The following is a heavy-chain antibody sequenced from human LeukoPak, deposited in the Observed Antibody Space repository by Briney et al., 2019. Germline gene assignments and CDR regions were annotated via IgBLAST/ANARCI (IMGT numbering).Heavy chain of an antibody. CDR3: ARAPIIAARLKNWFDP. V-gene: IGHV4-34*01. CDR2: INHSGST. Sequence: ASETLSLTCAVYGGSFSGYYWSWIRQPPGKGLEWIGEINHSGSTNYNPSLKSRVTISVDTSKNQFSLKLSSVTAADTAVYYCARAPIIAARLKNWFDPWGQGTLVTVSS. J-gene: IGHJ5*02. D-gene: IGHD6-6*01. CDR1: GGSFSGYY.